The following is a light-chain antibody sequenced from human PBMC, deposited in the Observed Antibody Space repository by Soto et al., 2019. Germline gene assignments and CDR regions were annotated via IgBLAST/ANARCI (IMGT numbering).Light chain of an antibody. Sequence: IQMTQSPSSLSASVLDRFTITCHASQDITNYLNWYQQKPGKAPRLLLYDASSLETGVPSRFSGSGSGTDFTFTISSLQPEDIATYYCQHYDHLPITFGQGTRLEIK. CDR3: QHYDHLPIT. J-gene: IGKJ5*01. CDR2: DAS. V-gene: IGKV1-33*01. CDR1: QDITNY.